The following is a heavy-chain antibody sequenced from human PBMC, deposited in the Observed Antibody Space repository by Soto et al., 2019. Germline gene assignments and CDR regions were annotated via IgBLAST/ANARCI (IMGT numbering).Heavy chain of an antibody. CDR2: IGTAGDT. CDR3: ARGGGYSYGPNFDY. J-gene: IGHJ4*02. Sequence: GGSLRLSCAASGFSVRSSHMSWVRQAPGKGLEWVSAIGTAGDTYYPGSVKGRFTISRENAKNSLYLQMNSLRAGDTAVYYCARGGGYSYGPNFDYWGQGTLVTVSS. D-gene: IGHD5-18*01. V-gene: IGHV3-13*01. CDR1: GFSVRSSH.